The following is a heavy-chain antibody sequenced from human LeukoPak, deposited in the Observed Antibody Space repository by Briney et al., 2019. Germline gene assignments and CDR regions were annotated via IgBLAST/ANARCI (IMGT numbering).Heavy chain of an antibody. J-gene: IGHJ4*02. D-gene: IGHD3-10*01. CDR1: GFTFSSYW. CDR2: INSDGSST. CDR3: AGDRGYLQFDY. Sequence: GGSLRLSCAASGFTFSSYWMHWVRQAPGKGLVWVSRINSDGSSTSYADSVKGRFTISRDNAKNTLYLQLNSLRAEDTAMYYCAGDRGYLQFDYWGQGTLVTVSS. V-gene: IGHV3-74*01.